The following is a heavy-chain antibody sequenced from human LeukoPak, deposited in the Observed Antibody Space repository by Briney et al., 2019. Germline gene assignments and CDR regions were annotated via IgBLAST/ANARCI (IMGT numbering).Heavy chain of an antibody. CDR2: ISSSSATK. CDR1: GFTFSSYS. Sequence: GGSLRLSCAASGFTFSSYSMNWVRQAPGKGLEWLSYISSSSATKYYADSVRGRFTISRDNAKNSLYLQMNRLGAEDTAVYYCARDLGIFFDAFDIWVQGTMVTVSS. D-gene: IGHD2-15*01. J-gene: IGHJ3*02. V-gene: IGHV3-48*01. CDR3: ARDLGIFFDAFDI.